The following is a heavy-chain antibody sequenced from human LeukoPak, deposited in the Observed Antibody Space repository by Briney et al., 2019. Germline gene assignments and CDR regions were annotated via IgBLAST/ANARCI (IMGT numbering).Heavy chain of an antibody. J-gene: IGHJ1*01. Sequence: ASVKVSCKASGYTFTTYDINWVRQATGQGLQWMGLINPNSGNTGYAQKFQGRITITRNTSISTVYMELSSLRSEDTAVYYCARGPPTAQYFQHWGQGTLVTVSS. CDR2: INPNSGNT. D-gene: IGHD1-1*01. CDR1: GYTFTTYD. V-gene: IGHV1-8*03. CDR3: ARGPPTAQYFQH.